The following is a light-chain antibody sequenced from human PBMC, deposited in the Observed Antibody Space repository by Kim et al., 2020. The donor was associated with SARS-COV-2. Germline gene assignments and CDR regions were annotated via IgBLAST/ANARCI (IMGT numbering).Light chain of an antibody. CDR3: QQYGSSPLT. V-gene: IGKV3-20*01. Sequence: SPGERATLSCRASRSVSSSYLAWYQQKPGQAPRLLTYGASSRATGIPDRFSGSGSGTDFTLTISRLEPEDFAVYYCQQYGSSPLTFGGGTKVDIK. J-gene: IGKJ4*01. CDR1: RSVSSSY. CDR2: GAS.